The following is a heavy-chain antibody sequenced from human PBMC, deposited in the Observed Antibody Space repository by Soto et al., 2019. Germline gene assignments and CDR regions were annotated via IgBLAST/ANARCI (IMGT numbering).Heavy chain of an antibody. CDR2: IIPVFGTA. CDR1: GGTLRNYG. V-gene: IGHV1-69*12. CDR3: SRGDATKIVVTTYYGMDV. D-gene: IGHD4-17*01. J-gene: IGHJ6*02. Sequence: QVQLVQSGAEVKKPGSSVRVSCKASGGTLRNYGISWVRQAPGQGLEWMGGIIPVFGTANYAQKFQGRVTITADESTSTVYMDVTSLRSEDTALYYCSRGDATKIVVTTYYGMDVWGQGTTVTVS.